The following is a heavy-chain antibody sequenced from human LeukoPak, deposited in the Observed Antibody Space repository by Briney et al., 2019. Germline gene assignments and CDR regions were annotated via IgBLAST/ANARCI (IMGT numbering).Heavy chain of an antibody. CDR2: INHSGST. D-gene: IGHD3-10*01. CDR1: GGSFSGYY. Sequence: SETLSLTCAVYGGSFSGYYWSWIRQPPGKGLEWIGEINHSGSTNYNPSLKSRVTISVDTSKNQFSLKLSSVTAADTAVYYCASIRGRSTMVRGVKHYGMDVWGQGTTVTVSS. V-gene: IGHV4-34*01. J-gene: IGHJ6*02. CDR3: ASIRGRSTMVRGVKHYGMDV.